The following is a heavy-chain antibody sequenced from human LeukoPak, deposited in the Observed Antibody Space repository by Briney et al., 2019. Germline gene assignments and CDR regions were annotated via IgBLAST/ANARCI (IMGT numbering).Heavy chain of an antibody. Sequence: PGGSLRLSCAASGFTFSSYAMHWVRQAPGKGLEWVAVISSDGSNKHYADSVKGRFTISRDNSKNTLYLQINSLRGEDTAVYHCARGHPGASCWPFDSWGQGTLVTVSS. CDR1: GFTFSSYA. CDR2: ISSDGSNK. J-gene: IGHJ4*02. D-gene: IGHD2-15*01. CDR3: ARGHPGASCWPFDS. V-gene: IGHV3-30*01.